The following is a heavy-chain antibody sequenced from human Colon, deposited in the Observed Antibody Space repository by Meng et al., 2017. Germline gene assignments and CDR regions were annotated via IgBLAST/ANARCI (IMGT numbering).Heavy chain of an antibody. Sequence: ASVKVSCKASGYIFTGYYMHWVRQAPGQGLEWMGWINPNSGDTNSAQKFQGRVTMTRDTSISTVYMELNRLRSDDTAVYYCARAPAFDIWGQGTMVT. J-gene: IGHJ3*02. CDR2: INPNSGDT. CDR1: GYIFTGYY. V-gene: IGHV1-2*02. CDR3: ARAPAFDI.